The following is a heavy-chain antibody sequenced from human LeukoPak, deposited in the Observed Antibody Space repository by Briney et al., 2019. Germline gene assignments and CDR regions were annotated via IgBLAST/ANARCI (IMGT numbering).Heavy chain of an antibody. J-gene: IGHJ6*03. CDR2: IIPIFGTA. CDR3: ARGERDGGNRLPTYYYYYMDV. CDR1: GGTFSSYA. Sequence: ASVKVSCKASGGTFSSYAISWVRQAPGQGLEWMGGIIPIFGTANYAQKFQGRVTITADKSTSTAYMELSSLRSEDTAVYYCARGERDGGNRLPTYYYYYMDVWGKGTTVTVSS. D-gene: IGHD4-23*01. V-gene: IGHV1-69*06.